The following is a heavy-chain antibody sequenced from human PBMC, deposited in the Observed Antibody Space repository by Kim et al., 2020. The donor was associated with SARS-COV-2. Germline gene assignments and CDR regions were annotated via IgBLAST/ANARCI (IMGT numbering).Heavy chain of an antibody. J-gene: IGHJ6*03. CDR1: DGSISSSRYY. D-gene: IGHD4-4*01. V-gene: IGHV4-39*01. CDR2: TGST. Sequence: SETLSLTCTVSDGSISSSRYYWGWVRQPPGKGLEWIGNTGSTSNNPSLKGRVSISVDTSKNHFSLKLTSVTAADTAVYYCARHKSDYTLPALYFYYMDVWGKGTTVTVSS. CDR3: ARHKSDYTLPALYFYYMDV.